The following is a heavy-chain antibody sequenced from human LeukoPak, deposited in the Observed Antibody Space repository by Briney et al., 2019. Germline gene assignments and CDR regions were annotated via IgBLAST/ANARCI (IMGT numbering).Heavy chain of an antibody. D-gene: IGHD3-22*01. Sequence: SETLSLTCTVSGGSISSSNYYWGWIRQPPGKGLEWIGSIYCSGSTYYNPSLKSRVTISVDTSKNQFSLKLSSVTAADTAVYYCARALMGYYYQYYFDYWGQGTLVTVSS. CDR1: GGSISSSNYY. V-gene: IGHV4-39*07. J-gene: IGHJ4*02. CDR2: IYCSGST. CDR3: ARALMGYYYQYYFDY.